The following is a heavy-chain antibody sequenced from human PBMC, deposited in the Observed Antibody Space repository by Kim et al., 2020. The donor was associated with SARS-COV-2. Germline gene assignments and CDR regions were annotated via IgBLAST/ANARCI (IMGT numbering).Heavy chain of an antibody. J-gene: IGHJ5*02. D-gene: IGHD3-3*01. CDR3: AREPYYDFWSGPFDP. V-gene: IGHV3-48*04. Sequence: GGSLRLSCAASGFTFSSYSMNWVRQAPGKGLEWVSYISSSSSTIYYADSVKGRFTISRDNAKNSLYLQMNSLRAEDTAVYYCAREPYYDFWSGPFDPWGQGTLVTVSS. CDR2: ISSSSSTI. CDR1: GFTFSSYS.